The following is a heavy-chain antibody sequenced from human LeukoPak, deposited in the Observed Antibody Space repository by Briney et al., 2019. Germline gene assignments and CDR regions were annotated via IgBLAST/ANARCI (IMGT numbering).Heavy chain of an antibody. J-gene: IGHJ6*03. CDR1: GFTFDDYT. CDR3: ARAAAGSLYYYYMDV. D-gene: IGHD6-13*01. Sequence: HPGGSLRLSCAASGFTFDDYTMHWVRQAPGKGLEWVSLISWDGGSTYYADSVKGRFTISRDNSKNSLYLQMNSLRTEDTALYYCARAAAGSLYYYYMDVWGKGTTVTISS. CDR2: ISWDGGST. V-gene: IGHV3-43*01.